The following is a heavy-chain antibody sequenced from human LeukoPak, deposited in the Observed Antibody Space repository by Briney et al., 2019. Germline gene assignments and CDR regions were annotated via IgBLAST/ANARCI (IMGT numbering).Heavy chain of an antibody. V-gene: IGHV3-48*03. CDR1: GFTFSSYE. Sequence: GGSLRLSCAASGFTFSSYEMNWVRQAPGKGLEWVSYISSSDSTIYYADSVKGRFTISRDNAKNSLYLQMNSLRAEDTAVYYCAREGTGSGDSFNIWGQGTMVTVSS. CDR2: ISSSDSTI. J-gene: IGHJ3*02. CDR3: AREGTGSGDSFNI. D-gene: IGHD1-26*01.